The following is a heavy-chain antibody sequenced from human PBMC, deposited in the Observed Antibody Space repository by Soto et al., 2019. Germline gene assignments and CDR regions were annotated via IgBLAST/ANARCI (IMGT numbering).Heavy chain of an antibody. V-gene: IGHV1-69*02. CDR1: GGTFSTYT. D-gene: IGHD6-13*01. CDR2: IIPMLDIT. CDR3: TLGSWSAETFDI. J-gene: IGHJ3*02. Sequence: QVQLVQSGAEVKKPGSSVKVSCKASGGTFSTYTVIWVRQAPGQGLEWMGRIIPMLDITNTAQSFQGRVTITAHKSTSTAYLELSTLRSDDTAIYFCTLGSWSAETFDIGGRGTMVTVSS.